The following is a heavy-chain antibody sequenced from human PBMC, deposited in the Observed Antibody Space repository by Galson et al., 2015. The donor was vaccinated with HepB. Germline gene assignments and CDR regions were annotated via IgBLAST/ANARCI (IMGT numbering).Heavy chain of an antibody. CDR1: GASISSTTNY. Sequence: ETLSLTCSVSGASISSTTNYWAWIRQPPGKGLEWIGSRYSSGSKYYNPSLESRVSISMDTSKNHFSLRLTSVTAADTAVYYCARDPYYYDRSGYSVVYFFDYWGQGTLVTVSS. D-gene: IGHD3-22*01. J-gene: IGHJ4*02. V-gene: IGHV4-39*07. CDR3: ARDPYYYDRSGYSVVYFFDY. CDR2: RYSSGSK.